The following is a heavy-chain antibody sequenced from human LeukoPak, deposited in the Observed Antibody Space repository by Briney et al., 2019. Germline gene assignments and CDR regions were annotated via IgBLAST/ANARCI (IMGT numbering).Heavy chain of an antibody. CDR2: INWNGVRP. D-gene: IGHD6-13*01. J-gene: IGHJ4*02. CDR1: GFTFDDYG. V-gene: IGHV3-20*04. CDR3: ARPGAGKLDFDY. Sequence: PGGSLRLSCAASGFTFDDYGMSWVRQAPGKGLEWVSGINWNGVRPGYADPVMGRFTISRDNAKNSLYLQMNSLRAEDTALYYCARPGAGKLDFDYWGQGTLVTVSS.